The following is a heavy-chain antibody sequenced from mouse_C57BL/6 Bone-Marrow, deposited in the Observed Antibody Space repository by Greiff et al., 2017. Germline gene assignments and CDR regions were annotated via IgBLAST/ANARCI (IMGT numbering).Heavy chain of an antibody. CDR2: IFTGSGST. Sequence: QVQLQQSGAELMKPGASVKLSCKATGYTFTGYWIEWVKQTPGHGLEWIGEIFTGSGSTNYPEKFKGKATFTADTSSNTAYMKLNSLTTEDSSIYYYARHCYYCSSPYYFDYWGQGTTLTVSS. CDR1: GYTFTGYW. V-gene: IGHV1-9*01. D-gene: IGHD1-1*01. CDR3: ARHCYYCSSPYYFDY. J-gene: IGHJ2*01.